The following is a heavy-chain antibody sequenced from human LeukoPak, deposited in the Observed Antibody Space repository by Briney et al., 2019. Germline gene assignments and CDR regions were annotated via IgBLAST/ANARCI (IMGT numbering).Heavy chain of an antibody. CDR1: GGSISGYY. Sequence: SETLSLTCTVSGGSISGYYWSWIRQPPGKGLEWIGYIHYSGYTNSNPSLKSRVTMSVDTSKNHFSLKLSSVTAADTAVYYCAANRGYSYGLDYWGQGTLVTVSS. V-gene: IGHV4-59*08. J-gene: IGHJ4*02. CDR3: AANRGYSYGLDY. D-gene: IGHD5-18*01. CDR2: IHYSGYT.